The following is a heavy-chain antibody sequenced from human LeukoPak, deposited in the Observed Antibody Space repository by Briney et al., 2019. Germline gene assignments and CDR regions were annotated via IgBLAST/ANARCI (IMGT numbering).Heavy chain of an antibody. CDR3: AKDLWGFRDAFDI. Sequence: GGSLRLSCAASGFTFDDYAMHWVRQGPGKALEWVSGITWNSGSIGYADSVKGRFTISRDNAKNSLYLQMNSLRAEDTALYYCAKDLWGFRDAFDIWGQGTMVTVSS. D-gene: IGHD7-27*01. CDR1: GFTFDDYA. CDR2: ITWNSGSI. J-gene: IGHJ3*02. V-gene: IGHV3-9*01.